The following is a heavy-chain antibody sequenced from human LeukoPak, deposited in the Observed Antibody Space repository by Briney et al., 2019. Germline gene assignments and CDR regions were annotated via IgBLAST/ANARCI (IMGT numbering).Heavy chain of an antibody. CDR3: AREDGSETVYCYYMDV. Sequence: AESLRLSCAASGFTFSSYAMHWVRQAPGKGLEWVAVISYDGSNKYYADSVKGRFTISRDNSKNTLCLQMNSLRAEDTAVYYCAREDGSETVYCYYMDVWGTGTTVTVSS. D-gene: IGHD5-24*01. V-gene: IGHV3-30*04. CDR1: GFTFSSYA. J-gene: IGHJ6*03. CDR2: ISYDGSNK.